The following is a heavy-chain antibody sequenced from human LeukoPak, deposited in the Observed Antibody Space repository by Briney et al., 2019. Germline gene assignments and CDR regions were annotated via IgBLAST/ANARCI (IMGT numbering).Heavy chain of an antibody. D-gene: IGHD3-22*01. CDR3: ARDQGDSSGYYEVDY. V-gene: IGHV1-18*01. CDR1: GYTFTGYG. Sequence: ASVKASCKASGYTFTGYGISWVRQAPGQGLEWMGWISAYNGNTNYAQKLQGRVTMTTDTSTSTAYMELRSLRSDDTAVYYCARDQGDSSGYYEVDYWGQGTLVTVSS. J-gene: IGHJ4*02. CDR2: ISAYNGNT.